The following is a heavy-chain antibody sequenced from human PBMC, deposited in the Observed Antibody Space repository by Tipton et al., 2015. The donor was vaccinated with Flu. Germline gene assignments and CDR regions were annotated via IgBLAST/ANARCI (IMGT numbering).Heavy chain of an antibody. J-gene: IGHJ4*02. Sequence: TLSLTCTVSGGSISSYYWSWIRQPPGKGLEWIGYIYYSGSTNYNPSLKSRVTISVDTSKNQSSLKLSSVTAADTAVYYCAEGYCSGGSCYLSYWGQGTLVTVSS. CDR3: AEGYCSGGSCYLSY. CDR1: GGSISSYY. D-gene: IGHD2-15*01. V-gene: IGHV4-59*01. CDR2: IYYSGST.